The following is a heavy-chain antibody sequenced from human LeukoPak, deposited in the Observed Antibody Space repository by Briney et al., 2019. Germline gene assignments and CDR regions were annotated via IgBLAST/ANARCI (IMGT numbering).Heavy chain of an antibody. CDR1: GGSIRSSSYY. D-gene: IGHD6-19*01. CDR2: IYYSGST. CDR3: ARQVVAVAGTGYYDF. V-gene: IGHV4-39*01. Sequence: SETLSLTCTVSGGSIRSSSYYWGWIRQPPGKGLEWIGSIYYSGSTYYNASLKSRGTISVDTSKNQFSLKLNSVTAADTAVYFCARQVVAVAGTGYYDFWGQGTLVTVSS. J-gene: IGHJ4*02.